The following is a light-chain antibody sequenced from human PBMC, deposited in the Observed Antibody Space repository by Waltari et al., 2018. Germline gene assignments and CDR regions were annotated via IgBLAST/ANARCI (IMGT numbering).Light chain of an antibody. CDR2: EVS. Sequence: IVMTETPLSLSVTPGQPASTPCKSSQSLLHSNGQTYLYWYLQRPGQPPQVLIYEVSNRFSGVPDRFSGSGSGTDFTLKISRVEAVDVGVYYCMQSLQFPLTFGGGTKVDIK. V-gene: IGKV2D-29*01. CDR1: QSLLHSNGQTY. CDR3: MQSLQFPLT. J-gene: IGKJ4*01.